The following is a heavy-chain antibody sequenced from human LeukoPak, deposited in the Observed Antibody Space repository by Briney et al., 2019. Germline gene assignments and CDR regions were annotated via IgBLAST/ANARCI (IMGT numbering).Heavy chain of an antibody. J-gene: IGHJ5*02. CDR1: GYSFTSYW. CDR3: ARVWKQGTTKLANRWFDP. CDR2: IYPGDSDT. V-gene: IGHV5-51*01. Sequence: GESLKISCKGSGYSFTSYWIGWVRQMPGKGLEWMGIIYPGDSDTRYNASFQGQVTISADKSINTAYLQWSSLKASDTAIYYCARVWKQGTTKLANRWFDPWGQGTLVTVSS. D-gene: IGHD6-13*01.